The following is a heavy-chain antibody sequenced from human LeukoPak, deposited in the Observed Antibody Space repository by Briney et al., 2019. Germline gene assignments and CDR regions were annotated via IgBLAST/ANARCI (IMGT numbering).Heavy chain of an antibody. D-gene: IGHD6-13*01. V-gene: IGHV4-59*02. J-gene: IGHJ4*02. CDR3: ARGSIAAPGDFDY. CDR1: GASVRSYY. Sequence: PSETLSLTCTVSGASVRSYYWNWIRQPPGKTLEWIGYVYYSGRTNYNPSPTLKSRLTISIDTSKNQFSLKLTSVTAADTAVYYCARGSIAAPGDFDYWGQGTLVTVSS. CDR2: VYYSGRT.